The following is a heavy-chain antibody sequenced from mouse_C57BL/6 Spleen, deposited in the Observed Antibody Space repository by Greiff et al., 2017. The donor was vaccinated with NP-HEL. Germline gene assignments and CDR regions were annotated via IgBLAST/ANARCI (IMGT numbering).Heavy chain of an antibody. CDR3: AAEIAMDY. V-gene: IGHV1-82*01. CDR1: GYAFSSSW. J-gene: IGHJ4*01. CDR2: IYPGDGDT. Sequence: QVQLQQSGPELVKPGASVKISCKASGYAFSSSWMNWVKQRPGKGLEWIGRIYPGDGDTNYNGKFKGKATLTADKSSSTAYMQLSSLTSEDSAVYFCAAEIAMDYWGHGTSVTVSS.